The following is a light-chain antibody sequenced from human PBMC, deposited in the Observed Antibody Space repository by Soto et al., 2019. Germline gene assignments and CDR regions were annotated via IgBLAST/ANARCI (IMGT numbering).Light chain of an antibody. J-gene: IGKJ1*01. Sequence: DIVMTQSPDSLAVSLGERATINCKSSQSVLYSSNNKNNLTWYQQKPGQPPKLLIYWASTRESGVPDRFSGSGSGTDFTLTISSLQAEDVAVYYCQQYYSFPWTFGQGTKVEVK. V-gene: IGKV4-1*01. CDR3: QQYYSFPWT. CDR2: WAS. CDR1: QSVLYSSNNKNN.